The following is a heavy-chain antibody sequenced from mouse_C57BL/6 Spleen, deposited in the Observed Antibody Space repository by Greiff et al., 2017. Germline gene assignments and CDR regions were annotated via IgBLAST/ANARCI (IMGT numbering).Heavy chain of an antibody. Sequence: VQLQESGAELVRPGASVTLSCKASGYTFTDYEMHWVKQTPVHGLEWIGAIDPETGGTAYNQKFKGKAILTADKSSSTAYMELRSLTSEDSAVYYCTSHGHYWGQGTTLTVSS. CDR2: IDPETGGT. CDR1: GYTFTDYE. D-gene: IGHD3-1*01. J-gene: IGHJ2*01. CDR3: TSHGHY. V-gene: IGHV1-15*01.